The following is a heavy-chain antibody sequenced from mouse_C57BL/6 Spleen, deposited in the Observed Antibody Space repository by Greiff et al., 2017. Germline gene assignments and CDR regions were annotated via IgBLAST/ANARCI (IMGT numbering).Heavy chain of an antibody. CDR3: ARLDYGNWYFDV. J-gene: IGHJ1*03. CDR2: IYPSDSET. D-gene: IGHD2-1*01. Sequence: QVQLQQPGAELVRPGSSVKLSCKASGYTFTSYWMDWVKQRPGQGLEWIGNIYPSDSETHYNQKFKDKATLTVDKSSSTAYMQLSSLTSEDSAVYYCARLDYGNWYFDVWGTGTTVTVSS. V-gene: IGHV1-61*01. CDR1: GYTFTSYW.